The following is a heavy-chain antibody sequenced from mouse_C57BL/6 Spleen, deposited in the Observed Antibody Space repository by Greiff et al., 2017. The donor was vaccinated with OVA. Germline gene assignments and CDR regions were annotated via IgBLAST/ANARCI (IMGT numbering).Heavy chain of an antibody. J-gene: IGHJ4*01. CDR3: AMPAYYGNYYAMDY. CDR2: ISSGSSTI. CDR1: GFTFSDYG. V-gene: IGHV5-17*01. D-gene: IGHD2-10*01. Sequence: EVKLVESGGGLVKPGGSLKLSCAASGFTFSDYGMHWVRQAPEKGLEWVAYISSGSSTIYYADTVKGRFTISRDNAKNTLFLQMTSLRSEDTAMYYCAMPAYYGNYYAMDYWGQGTSVTVSS.